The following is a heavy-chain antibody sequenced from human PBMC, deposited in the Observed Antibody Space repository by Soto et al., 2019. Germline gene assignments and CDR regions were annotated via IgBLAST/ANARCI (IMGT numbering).Heavy chain of an antibody. CDR1: GFTFSSYA. J-gene: IGHJ6*04. CDR3: AIKAGQQRTNSYYAMDV. CDR2: ISYDGSNK. D-gene: IGHD6-13*01. Sequence: QVQLVESGGGVVQPGRSLRVSCAASGFTFSSYAMLWVRQAPGKGLEWVALISYDGSNKYYADSVKGRFTISRDDSKNTLYLQMNSLRAEDTAVYYCAIKAGQQRTNSYYAMDVWGEGTTVTVSS. V-gene: IGHV3-30-3*01.